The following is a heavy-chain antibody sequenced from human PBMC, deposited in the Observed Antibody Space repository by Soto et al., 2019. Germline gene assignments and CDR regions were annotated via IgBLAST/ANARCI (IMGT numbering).Heavy chain of an antibody. V-gene: IGHV4-34*01. J-gene: IGHJ6*04. CDR2: INRSGSA. D-gene: IGHD3-10*01. CDR3: ARGRRGPLWFGELRCYYYYGMDV. CDR1: GGSFSRYY. Sequence: SWTLCLTFSVYGGSFSRYYWSWSHQPPGKGLECIGEINRSGSANYSPSLKSRGTISVDTSKNQCSLKLSSVTAADTAVYYSARGRRGPLWFGELRCYYYYGMDVWGKGTTVT.